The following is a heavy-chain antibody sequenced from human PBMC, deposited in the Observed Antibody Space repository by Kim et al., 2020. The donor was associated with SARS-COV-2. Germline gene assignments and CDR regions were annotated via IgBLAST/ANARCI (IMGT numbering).Heavy chain of an antibody. CDR3: ARDCSSRGSGWYRLGYYFDY. CDR1: GFTFSSYS. CDR2: ISSSSSYI. J-gene: IGHJ4*02. D-gene: IGHD6-19*01. Sequence: GGSLRLSCAASGFTFSSYSMNWVRQAPGKGLEWVSSISSSSSYIYYADSVKGRFTISRDNAKNPLYLQMNSLRAEDTAVYYCARDCSSRGSGWYRLGYYFDYWGQGPLVTVSS. V-gene: IGHV3-21*01.